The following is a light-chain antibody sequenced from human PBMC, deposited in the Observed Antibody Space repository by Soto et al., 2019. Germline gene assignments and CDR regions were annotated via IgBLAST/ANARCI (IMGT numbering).Light chain of an antibody. CDR3: SSYAGSNKVM. CDR2: EVN. Sequence: QSALTQPPSASGSPGQSVAISCTGTSSDVGGYNYVSWYQQHPGKAPKLMIYEVNKRPSGVPDRFSGSKSGNTASLTVSGLQAEDEADYYCSSYAGSNKVMFGGGTKLTVL. CDR1: SSDVGGYNY. J-gene: IGLJ3*02. V-gene: IGLV2-8*01.